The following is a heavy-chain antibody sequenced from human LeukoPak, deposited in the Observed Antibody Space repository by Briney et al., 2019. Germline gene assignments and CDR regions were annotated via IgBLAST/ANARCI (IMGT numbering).Heavy chain of an antibody. CDR2: INHSGST. CDR3: ARVYYDFWFDY. J-gene: IGHJ4*02. Sequence: SETLSLTCAVYGGSFSGYYWSLIRQPPGKGLEWIGEINHSGSTNYNPSLKSRVTISVDTSKNQFSLKLSSVTAADTAVYYCARVYYDFWFDYWGQGTLVTVSS. CDR1: GGSFSGYY. V-gene: IGHV4-34*01. D-gene: IGHD3-3*01.